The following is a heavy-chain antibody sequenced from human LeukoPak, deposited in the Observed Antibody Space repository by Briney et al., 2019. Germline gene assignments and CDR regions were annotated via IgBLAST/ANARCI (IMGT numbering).Heavy chain of an antibody. Sequence: TTSETLSLTCTVSGGSISSYYWSWIRQPPGKGLEWIGYIYYSGSTNYNPSLKSRVTISVDTSKNQFSLKLSSVTAADTAVYYCARSLSWRRGSGELYVYWGQGTLVTVSS. J-gene: IGHJ4*02. D-gene: IGHD3-10*01. CDR1: GGSISSYY. CDR3: ARSLSWRRGSGELYVY. V-gene: IGHV4-59*08. CDR2: IYYSGST.